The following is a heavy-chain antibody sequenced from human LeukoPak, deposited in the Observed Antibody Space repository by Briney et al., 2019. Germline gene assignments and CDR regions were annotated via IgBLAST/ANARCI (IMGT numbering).Heavy chain of an antibody. CDR1: GGSISSSSYD. CDR3: ARLVAAAPYYGMDV. J-gene: IGHJ6*02. CDR2: IYYSGST. D-gene: IGHD6-13*01. V-gene: IGHV4-39*01. Sequence: SETLSLTCTVSGGSISSSSYDWGWIRQPPGKGLEWIGSIYYSGSTYYNPSLKSRVTISVDTSKNQFSLKLSSVTAADTAVYYCARLVAAAPYYGMDVWGQGTTVTVSS.